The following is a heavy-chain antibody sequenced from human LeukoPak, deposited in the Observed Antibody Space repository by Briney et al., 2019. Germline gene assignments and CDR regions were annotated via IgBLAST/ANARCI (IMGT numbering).Heavy chain of an antibody. D-gene: IGHD3-10*01. CDR3: ARGRGAANDAFDI. Sequence: PGGSLRLSCAASGXSFSSYWMHWVRQDPGKGLLWVSRINIDGRSASYAPSVTGRFTMSRDNAKNTVYLQMNSLRAEDTAVYYCARGRGAANDAFDIWGQGTMVTVSS. V-gene: IGHV3-74*01. CDR1: GXSFSSYW. J-gene: IGHJ3*02. CDR2: INIDGRSA.